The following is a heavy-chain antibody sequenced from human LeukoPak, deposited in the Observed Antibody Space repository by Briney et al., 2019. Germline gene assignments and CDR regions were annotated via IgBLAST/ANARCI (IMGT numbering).Heavy chain of an antibody. Sequence: PGGSLRLSCAASGFTFSSYAMSWVRQAPGKGLEWVSAISGSGGSTYYADSVKGRFTISRDNSKNTLYLQMNSLRAEDTAVYYCAKVMFTHLSIAVAGTHGYGMDVWAQGTTVSVSS. D-gene: IGHD6-19*01. CDR3: AKVMFTHLSIAVAGTHGYGMDV. CDR2: ISGSGGST. V-gene: IGHV3-23*01. CDR1: GFTFSSYA. J-gene: IGHJ6*02.